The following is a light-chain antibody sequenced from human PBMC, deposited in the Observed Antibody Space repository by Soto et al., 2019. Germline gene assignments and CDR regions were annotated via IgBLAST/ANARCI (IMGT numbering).Light chain of an antibody. CDR2: AAP. V-gene: IGKV1-39*01. CDR1: QSISSY. Sequence: DIQMTQSPSTLSVSVGDRVTITCRASQSISSYLNWYQQKPGKAPKLLIYAAPSLQSGVPSRFSGSGSGTDFTLTISSLQPEDFATYYCQQSYSTPQITFGQGTRLEIK. J-gene: IGKJ5*01. CDR3: QQSYSTPQIT.